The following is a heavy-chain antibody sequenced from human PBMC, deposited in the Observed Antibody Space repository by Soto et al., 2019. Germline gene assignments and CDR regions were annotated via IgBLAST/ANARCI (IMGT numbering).Heavy chain of an antibody. Sequence: QLQLQESGPGLVKPSETLSLTCTVSGGSISSSSYYWGWIRQPPGKGLEWIGSIYYSGSTYYNPSLKSRVTISVDTSKNQFSLKLSSVTAADTAVYYCARHPRGSTESYFDYWGQGTLVTVSS. CDR1: GGSISSSSYY. J-gene: IGHJ4*02. CDR2: IYYSGST. CDR3: ARHPRGSTESYFDY. D-gene: IGHD3-16*01. V-gene: IGHV4-39*01.